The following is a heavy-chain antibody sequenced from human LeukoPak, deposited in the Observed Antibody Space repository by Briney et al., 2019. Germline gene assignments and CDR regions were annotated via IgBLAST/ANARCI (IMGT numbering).Heavy chain of an antibody. V-gene: IGHV5-51*01. J-gene: IGHJ4*02. CDR1: GYYFTSHW. CDR2: IYPGDSDT. D-gene: IGHD3-22*01. CDR3: ARYSSGYYYVIDY. Sequence: GESLKISCKGSGYYFTSHWIGWVRQMPGKGLEWMGIIYPGDSDTRYSPSFQGHITISVDQSITTAYLQWNSLKASDTAMYYCARYSSGYYYVIDYWGQGTLVTVSS.